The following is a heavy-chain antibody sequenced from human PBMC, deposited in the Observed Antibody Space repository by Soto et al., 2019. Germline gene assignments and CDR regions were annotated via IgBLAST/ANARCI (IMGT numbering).Heavy chain of an antibody. CDR3: AKIGTYYDFWSGHHRAFDF. Sequence: GALRLSCAASGFTFSSYAMSWVRQAPGKGLEWVSAISGSGGSTYYADSVKGRFTISRDNSKNTLYLQMNSLRAEDTAVYYCAKIGTYYDFWSGHHRAFDFWGQGTMVTVSS. CDR1: GFTFSSYA. V-gene: IGHV3-23*01. D-gene: IGHD3-3*01. J-gene: IGHJ3*01. CDR2: ISGSGGST.